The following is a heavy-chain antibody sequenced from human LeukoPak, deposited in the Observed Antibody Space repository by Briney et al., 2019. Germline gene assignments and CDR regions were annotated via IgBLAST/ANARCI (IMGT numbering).Heavy chain of an antibody. CDR2: INSDGSST. V-gene: IGHV3-74*01. D-gene: IGHD2-21*02. CDR3: ARDATTYCGGDCYQDY. CDR1: GFTFSSYW. Sequence: GGSLSLSCAASGFTFSSYWMHWVRQAPGKGLVWVSRINSDGSSTSYADSVKGRFTISRDNAKNTLYLQMNSLRAEDTAVYYCARDATTYCGGDCYQDYWGQGTLVTVSS. J-gene: IGHJ4*02.